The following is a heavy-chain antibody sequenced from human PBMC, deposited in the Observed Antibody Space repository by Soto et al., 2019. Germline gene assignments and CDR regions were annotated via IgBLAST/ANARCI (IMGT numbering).Heavy chain of an antibody. V-gene: IGHV4-59*01. CDR3: ARYDDSGYYYDH. D-gene: IGHD3-22*01. CDR1: GGSISPYF. Sequence: SETLSLTCTVSGGSISPYFWSWIRQPPGKGLEWVGYIYYSGSTNYSPSLKSRLTISLDMSKNQFSLKLSSVTAADTAVYYCARYDDSGYYYDHWGQGTLVTVSS. CDR2: IYYSGST. J-gene: IGHJ4*02.